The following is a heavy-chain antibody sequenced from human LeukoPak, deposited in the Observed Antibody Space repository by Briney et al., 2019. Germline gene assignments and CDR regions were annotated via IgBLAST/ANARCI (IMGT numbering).Heavy chain of an antibody. CDR3: ARHTSGRLERRLAY. Sequence: GESLKISCKGSGYSFTNYWIAWVHQMPGKGLEWMGIIYPGDSESRYSPSFQGQVTISVDKSISTAYLQWSSLKASDTAMYYCARHTSGRLERRLAYWGQGALVTVSS. V-gene: IGHV5-51*07. D-gene: IGHD1-1*01. J-gene: IGHJ4*02. CDR2: IYPGDSES. CDR1: GYSFTNYW.